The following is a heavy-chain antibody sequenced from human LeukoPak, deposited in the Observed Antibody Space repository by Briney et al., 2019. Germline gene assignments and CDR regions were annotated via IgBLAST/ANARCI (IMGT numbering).Heavy chain of an antibody. CDR3: ARDHYYDSSGYPLFQH. D-gene: IGHD3-22*01. CDR1: GYTFTGYY. V-gene: IGHV1-2*02. J-gene: IGHJ1*01. Sequence: ASVTVSCTASGYTFTGYYMHWVRQAPGQGLEWMGWINPNSGGTNYAQKFQGRVTMTRDTSISTAYMELSRLRSDDTAVYYCARDHYYDSSGYPLFQHWGQGTLVTVSS. CDR2: INPNSGGT.